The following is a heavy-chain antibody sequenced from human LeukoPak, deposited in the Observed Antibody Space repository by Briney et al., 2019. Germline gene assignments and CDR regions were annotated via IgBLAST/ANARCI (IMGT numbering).Heavy chain of an antibody. J-gene: IGHJ4*02. CDR3: ARRGRYSGSWA. CDR1: GGSFSGYY. V-gene: IGHV4-34*01. CDR2: VNHGGST. Sequence: SETLSLTCAVYGGSFSGYYWSWIRQPPGKGLEWIGEVNHGGSTNYNPSLKSRVTISVDTSKNQFSLKLSSVTAADTAVYYCARRGRYSGSWAWGQGTLVTVSS. D-gene: IGHD6-13*01.